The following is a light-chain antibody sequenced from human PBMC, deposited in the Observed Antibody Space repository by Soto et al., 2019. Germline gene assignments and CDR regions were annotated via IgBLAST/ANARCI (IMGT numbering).Light chain of an antibody. V-gene: IGLV2-23*01. J-gene: IGLJ2*01. CDR1: SSDVGSYNL. CDR2: EGT. Sequence: QSVLTQPASVSGSPGQSITISCTGTSSDVGSYNLVSWYQQHPGKAPKLMIYEGTKRPLGVSNRFSGSKSGNTASLTISGLQAEDEADYYCCSYAGSAVHVVFGGGTKVTVL. CDR3: CSYAGSAVHVV.